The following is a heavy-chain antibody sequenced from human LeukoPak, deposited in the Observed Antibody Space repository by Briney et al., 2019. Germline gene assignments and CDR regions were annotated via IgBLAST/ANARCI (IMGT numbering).Heavy chain of an antibody. Sequence: PSETLSLTCTVSGGSISSSGYYWGWIRQSPGKGLEWIGSIYYSGGTYYNPSLRSRLTISVDTSKNQFSLKLRSVTAADTAVYYCARCSGYYFFDYWGQGALVTVSS. V-gene: IGHV4-39*07. D-gene: IGHD3-10*02. J-gene: IGHJ4*02. CDR1: GGSISSSGYY. CDR2: IYYSGGT. CDR3: ARCSGYYFFDY.